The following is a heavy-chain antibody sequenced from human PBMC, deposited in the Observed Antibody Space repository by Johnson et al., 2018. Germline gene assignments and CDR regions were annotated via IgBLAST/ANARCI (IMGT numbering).Heavy chain of an antibody. CDR3: TRLIV. CDR2: IRSKANNYAT. Sequence: ESGGGLVQPGGSLKLSCAASGFTFSGSALHWVRQASGKGLEWVGRIRSKANNYATAYAASVKGRFTISRDDSKNTAYLQMNSLKTEDTAVYYCTRLIVWGQGTTVTVSS. CDR1: GFTFSGSA. V-gene: IGHV3-73*02. J-gene: IGHJ6*02.